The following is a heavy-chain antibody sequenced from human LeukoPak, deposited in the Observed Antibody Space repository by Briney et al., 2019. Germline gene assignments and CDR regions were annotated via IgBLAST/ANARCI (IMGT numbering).Heavy chain of an antibody. Sequence: ASVKVSCKVSGYTLTELSMHWVRQAPGKGLEWMGGFDPEDGETIYAQRFQGRVTMTEDTSTDTAYMELSSLRSEDTAVYYCATTYGDYEDWFDPWGQGTLVTVSS. CDR3: ATTYGDYEDWFDP. J-gene: IGHJ5*02. CDR1: GYTLTELS. CDR2: FDPEDGET. V-gene: IGHV1-24*01. D-gene: IGHD4-17*01.